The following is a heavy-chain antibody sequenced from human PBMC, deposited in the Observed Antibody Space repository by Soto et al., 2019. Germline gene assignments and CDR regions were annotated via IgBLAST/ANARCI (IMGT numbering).Heavy chain of an antibody. J-gene: IGHJ4*02. D-gene: IGHD3-3*01. CDR1: GASTSRYY. V-gene: IGHV4-59*08. CDR2: SHHSGYI. CDR3: GRLQNLINWSFDL. Sequence: SETLSLTCTVSGASTSRYYWGWVRQPPGRGLEWIGFSHHSGYISYSPSLKSRVTMSVEPSKNQFSLKLTSVTAADTALYYCGRLQNLINWSFDLWGQGAPVTVSS.